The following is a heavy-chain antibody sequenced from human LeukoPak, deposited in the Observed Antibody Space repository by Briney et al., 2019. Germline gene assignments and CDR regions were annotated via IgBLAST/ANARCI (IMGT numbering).Heavy chain of an antibody. D-gene: IGHD1-7*01. CDR3: VRSETIWYYFDY. CDR1: GYSISSGYY. CDR2: IYYSGST. V-gene: IGHV4-38-2*02. Sequence: SETLSLTCTVSGYSISSGYYWGWIRQPPGKGLEWIGYIYYSGSTNYNPSLKSRVTISVDTSKNQFSLRLSSVTAADTAVYFCVRSETIWYYFDYWGQGRLVTVSS. J-gene: IGHJ4*02.